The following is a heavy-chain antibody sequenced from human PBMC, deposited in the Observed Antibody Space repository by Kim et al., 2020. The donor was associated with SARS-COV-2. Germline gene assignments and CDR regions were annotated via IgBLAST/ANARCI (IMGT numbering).Heavy chain of an antibody. D-gene: IGHD2-21*02. CDR2: IYSSGST. V-gene: IGHV3-53*01. CDR3: ARGGGAFCGSDCLRTFDL. CDR1: GFTVSSNY. Sequence: LSLTCAASGFTVSSNYMSWVRQAPGKGLEWVSNIYSSGSTYYADSVKGRFAISRDNSENMLYLQMNSLRADDTAVYYCARGGGAFCGSDCLRTFDLW. J-gene: IGHJ2*01.